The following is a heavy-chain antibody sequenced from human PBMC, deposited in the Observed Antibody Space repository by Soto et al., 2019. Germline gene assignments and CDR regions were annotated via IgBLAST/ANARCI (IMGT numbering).Heavy chain of an antibody. CDR1: GFTFSSYA. J-gene: IGHJ6*02. V-gene: IGHV3-30*04. CDR3: ARESVNDYSNYRGYGMDV. CDR2: ISYDGNNK. D-gene: IGHD4-4*01. Sequence: GGSLRLSCAASGFTFSSYAMHWVRQAPGKGLEWVAVISYDGNNKYYADSVKGRFTISRDNSKNTLYLQMNSLRAEDTDVYYCARESVNDYSNYRGYGMDVWGQGTTVTVSS.